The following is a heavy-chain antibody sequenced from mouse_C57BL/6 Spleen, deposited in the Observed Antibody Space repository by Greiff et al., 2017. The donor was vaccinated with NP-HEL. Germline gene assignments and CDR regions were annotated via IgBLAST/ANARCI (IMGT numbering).Heavy chain of an antibody. J-gene: IGHJ3*01. Sequence: QVHVKQSGAELVKPGASVKISCKASGYAFSSYWMNWVKQRPGKGLEWIGQIYPGDGDTNYNGKFKGKATLTADKSSSTAYMQLSSLTSEDSAVYFCARWDVRGAWFAYWGQGTLVTVSA. CDR1: GYAFSSYW. D-gene: IGHD4-1*01. V-gene: IGHV1-80*01. CDR3: ARWDVRGAWFAY. CDR2: IYPGDGDT.